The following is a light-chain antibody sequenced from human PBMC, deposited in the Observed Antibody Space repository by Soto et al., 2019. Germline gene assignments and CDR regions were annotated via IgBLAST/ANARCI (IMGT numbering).Light chain of an antibody. CDR3: HQRYIWPPLA. Sequence: EIVLTQSPATLSLSPGERATLSCRASQSVENYLAWFQQKRGQAPRLLIYDTSNRASGIPDRFRGSGSGTDFTLAICSRAPEEFDVYYCHQRYIWPPLAFGGGTKVEIK. CDR1: QSVENY. V-gene: IGKV3-11*01. J-gene: IGKJ4*01. CDR2: DTS.